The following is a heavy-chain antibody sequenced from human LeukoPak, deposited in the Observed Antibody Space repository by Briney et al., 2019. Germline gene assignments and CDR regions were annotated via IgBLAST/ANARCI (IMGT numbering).Heavy chain of an antibody. V-gene: IGHV4-31*03. CDR3: ARGRYYYDSSGYPSYFDY. D-gene: IGHD3-22*01. Sequence: PSETLSLTCTVSGGSISSGGYYWSWIRQHPGKGLEWIGYIYYSGSTYYNPSLKSRVTISVDTSKNQFSLKLSSVTAADTAVYYCARGRYYYDSSGYPSYFDYWGQGTLVTVSS. J-gene: IGHJ4*02. CDR2: IYYSGST. CDR1: GGSISSGGYY.